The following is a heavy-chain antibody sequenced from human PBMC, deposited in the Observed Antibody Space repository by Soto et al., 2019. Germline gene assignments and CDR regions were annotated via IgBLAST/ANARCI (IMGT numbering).Heavy chain of an antibody. D-gene: IGHD1-26*01. Sequence: PGGSLRLSCAASGFTFSDYYMSWIRQAPGKGLEWVSYISDSSDYTNYADSVKGRFTISRDNARNTVYPQMNSLEAEDTAVYYCAKLPWEVAPSWGQGTLVTVSS. J-gene: IGHJ5*02. CDR3: AKLPWEVAPS. V-gene: IGHV3-11*06. CDR1: GFTFSDYY. CDR2: ISDSSDYT.